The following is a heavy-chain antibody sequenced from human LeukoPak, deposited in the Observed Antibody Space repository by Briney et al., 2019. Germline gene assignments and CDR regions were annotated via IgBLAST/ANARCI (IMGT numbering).Heavy chain of an antibody. CDR1: GFTFGDYA. D-gene: IGHD6-19*01. J-gene: IGHJ5*02. CDR3: TRFPLGDRSSSGWYWFDP. Sequence: GGSLRLSCTASGFTFGDYAMSWFRQAPGKGLEWVGFIRSKACGGTTEYAASVKGRFTISRDDSKSIAYLQMNSLKTEDTAVYYCTRFPLGDRSSSGWYWFDPWGQGTLVTVSS. CDR2: IRSKACGGTT. V-gene: IGHV3-49*03.